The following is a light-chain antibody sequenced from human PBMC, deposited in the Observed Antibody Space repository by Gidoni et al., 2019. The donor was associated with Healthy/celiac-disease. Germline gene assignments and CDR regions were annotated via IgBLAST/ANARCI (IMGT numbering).Light chain of an antibody. J-gene: IGLJ2*01. V-gene: IGLV2-14*01. CDR2: DVS. CDR3: SSYTSSSHVV. CDR1: SSYVGGYNY. Sequence: QSALTQPASVSGSPGQSITISCTGTSSYVGGYNYVSWYQQHPGKAPKLMIYDVSNRPSGVSNRCSGSKSGNTASLTISGLQAEDEADYYCSSYTSSSHVVFGGGTKLTVL.